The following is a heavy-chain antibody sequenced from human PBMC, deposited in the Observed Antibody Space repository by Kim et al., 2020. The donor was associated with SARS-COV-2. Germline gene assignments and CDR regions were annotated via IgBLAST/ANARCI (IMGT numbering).Heavy chain of an antibody. V-gene: IGHV3-74*01. D-gene: IGHD2-15*01. Sequence: TSYGGSVKGRCTIYRDNAKNTLYLQMNSLRAEDTAVYYCVRLVVAAPFDYWGQGTLVTVSS. J-gene: IGHJ4*02. CDR2: T. CDR3: VRLVVAAPFDY.